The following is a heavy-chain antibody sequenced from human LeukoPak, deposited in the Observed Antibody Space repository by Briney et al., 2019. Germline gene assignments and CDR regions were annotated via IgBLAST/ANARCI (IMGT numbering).Heavy chain of an antibody. V-gene: IGHV3-48*02. CDR3: ATSTWDF. CDR1: GFTFSAYG. Sequence: GWSLRLSCAAFGFTFSAYGMNWVRQAPGKGPEWVSYIGSAYNTIYYADSVKGRFTISRDNVDNSLFLQMNGLRDEDTAVYYCATSTWDFWGQGALVTVSS. J-gene: IGHJ4*02. CDR2: IGSAYNTI.